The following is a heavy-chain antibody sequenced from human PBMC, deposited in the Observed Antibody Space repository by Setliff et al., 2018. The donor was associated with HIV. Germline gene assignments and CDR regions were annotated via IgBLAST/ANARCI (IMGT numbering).Heavy chain of an antibody. Sequence: SETLSLTCTVSGGSISSYYWNWIRQPPGKGLEWIGNMFYSGSTNYNPSLKSRVTMSVDTSNNQFSLKLSSVTAADTAVYHCARSYCSSTSCSYYFDYWGQGTLVTVSA. CDR1: GGSISSYY. J-gene: IGHJ4*02. CDR3: ARSYCSSTSCSYYFDY. CDR2: MFYSGST. D-gene: IGHD2-2*01. V-gene: IGHV4-59*01.